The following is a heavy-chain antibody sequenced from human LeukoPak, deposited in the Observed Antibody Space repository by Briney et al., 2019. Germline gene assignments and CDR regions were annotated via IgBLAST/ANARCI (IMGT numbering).Heavy chain of an antibody. CDR3: ARDEASGWYW. J-gene: IGHJ4*02. CDR2: INHSGST. CDR1: GGSFSGYY. V-gene: IGHV4-34*09. D-gene: IGHD6-19*01. Sequence: SETLSLTCAVYGGSFSGYYWSWIRQPPGKGLEWIGEINHSGSTYYNPSLKSRVTISVDTSKNQFSLKLSSVTAADTAVYYCARDEASGWYWWGQGTLVTVSS.